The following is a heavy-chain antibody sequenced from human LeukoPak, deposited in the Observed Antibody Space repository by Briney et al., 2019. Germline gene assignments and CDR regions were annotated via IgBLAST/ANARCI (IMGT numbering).Heavy chain of an antibody. CDR2: ISSTTTYI. V-gene: IGHV3-21*01. Sequence: GGSLRLSCTGSGFIFSRTTMNWVRQAPGKGLEWVSSISSTTTYISHADSVKGRFTVSRDNAKKSVFLQMDSLGVDDTAIYYCAREWEHDSWGQGTLVTVSS. D-gene: IGHD1-26*01. J-gene: IGHJ4*02. CDR3: AREWEHDS. CDR1: GFIFSRTT.